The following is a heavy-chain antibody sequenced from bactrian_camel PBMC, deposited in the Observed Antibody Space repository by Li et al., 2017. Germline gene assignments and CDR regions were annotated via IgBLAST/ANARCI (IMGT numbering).Heavy chain of an antibody. V-gene: IGHV3S55*01. CDR3: AAAYFHRCRSGLLPDTAFGY. Sequence: VESGGGSVQAGGSLRLSCVASGFTHSHYCMGWFRQVPGKEREGVAAIDTDGSTHYADSVKGRFTIAKDNAKNTLHLQMNNLKPEDTAMYYCAAAYFHRCRSGLLPDTAFGYWGQGTQVTVS. CDR2: IDTDGST. CDR1: GFTHSHYC. D-gene: IGHD1*01. J-gene: IGHJ6*01.